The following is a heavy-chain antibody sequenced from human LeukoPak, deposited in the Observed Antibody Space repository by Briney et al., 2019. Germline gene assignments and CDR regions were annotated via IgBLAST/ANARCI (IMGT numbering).Heavy chain of an antibody. J-gene: IGHJ5*02. Sequence: ASVKVSCKASGYTFTGYYMHWVRQAPGQGFEWLGYINPNTGGTNYAQKFDGRVTMTSDTSITTAYMALTRLGSDDTAIYYCARDNSVGDNAWWFDPWGQGTLVTVSS. CDR1: GYTFTGYY. V-gene: IGHV1-2*02. CDR2: INPNTGGT. D-gene: IGHD1-26*01. CDR3: ARDNSVGDNAWWFDP.